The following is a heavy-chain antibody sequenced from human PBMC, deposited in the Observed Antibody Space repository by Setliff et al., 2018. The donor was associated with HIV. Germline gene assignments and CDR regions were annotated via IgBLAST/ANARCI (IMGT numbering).Heavy chain of an antibody. Sequence: SETLSLTCTVSGGSIGSSSYYWGWIRQPPGKGLEWIGNIYYSGSNFYNPSLKSRVTISVDTSKNQFSLRLSSVTAADMAVYYCARSPDYWGQGTQVTVSS. V-gene: IGHV4-39*01. CDR2: IYYSGSN. CDR1: GGSIGSSSYY. CDR3: ARSPDY. J-gene: IGHJ4*02.